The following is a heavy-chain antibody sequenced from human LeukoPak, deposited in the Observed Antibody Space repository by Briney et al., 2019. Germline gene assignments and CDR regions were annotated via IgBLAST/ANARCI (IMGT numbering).Heavy chain of an antibody. D-gene: IGHD2-2*02. CDR3: ARDARYCSSTSCYIPWFDP. J-gene: IGHJ5*02. Sequence: ASVKVSCKASGYTFTSYGISWVRQAPGQGLEWMGWISAYNGNTNYAQKLQGRVTMTTGTSTSTAYMELRSLRSDDTAVYYCARDARYCSSTSCYIPWFDPWGQGTLVTVSS. CDR2: ISAYNGNT. CDR1: GYTFTSYG. V-gene: IGHV1-18*01.